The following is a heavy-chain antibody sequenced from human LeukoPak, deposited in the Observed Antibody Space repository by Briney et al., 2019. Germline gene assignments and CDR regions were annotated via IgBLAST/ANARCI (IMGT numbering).Heavy chain of an antibody. J-gene: IGHJ4*02. CDR1: GFSFSSYS. CDR3: ARRFSTENYSALDC. CDR2: ISYSSNYI. V-gene: IGHV3-21*01. D-gene: IGHD1-7*01. Sequence: GGSLRLSCAASGFSFSSYSMNWVRQAPGRGLEWVSSISYSSNYIYYADSVKGRFTISRDNARKSLFLQMSSLRAEDTAVYYCARRFSTENYSALDCWGQGTLVTVSP.